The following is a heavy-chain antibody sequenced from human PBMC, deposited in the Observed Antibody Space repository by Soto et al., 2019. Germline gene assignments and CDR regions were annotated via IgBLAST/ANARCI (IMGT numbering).Heavy chain of an antibody. CDR1: GYSFTSYW. CDR3: ARHFADYCDSSGDAFDI. V-gene: IGHV5-51*01. J-gene: IGHJ3*02. Sequence: GESLKISCKGSGYSFTSYWIGWVRQMPGKGLEWMGIIYPGDSDTRYSPSFQGQVTISADKSISTAYLQWSSLKASDTVMYYCARHFADYCDSSGDAFDIWGQGTMVTVSS. D-gene: IGHD3-22*01. CDR2: IYPGDSDT.